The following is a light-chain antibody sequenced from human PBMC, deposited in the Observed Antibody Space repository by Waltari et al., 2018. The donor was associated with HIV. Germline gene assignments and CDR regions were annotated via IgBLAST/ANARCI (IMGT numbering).Light chain of an antibody. CDR3: QQYGSSPMYT. CDR1: KSVSSSY. Sequence: EIVLTQSPGTLSLSPGERATLSCRASKSVSSSYLAWYQQKPGQAPRLLIYGASSRATGIPDRFSGSGSGTDFTLTISRLEPEDFAVYYCQQYGSSPMYT. V-gene: IGKV3-20*01. CDR2: GAS. J-gene: IGKJ2*01.